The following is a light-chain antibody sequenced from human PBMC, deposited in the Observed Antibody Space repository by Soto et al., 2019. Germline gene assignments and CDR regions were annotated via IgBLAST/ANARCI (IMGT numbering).Light chain of an antibody. CDR2: EVS. Sequence: QSVLTQPASVSGSPGQSITIFCSGTRSDVGAYKFVSWYRHHPGKATQVMIYEVSNRPSWVSHRFSGSKSGNTATLTISGLQPEDEGDYYCSSYPSTSTPWVFGGGTKLTVL. CDR1: RSDVGAYKF. CDR3: SSYPSTSTPWV. J-gene: IGLJ3*02. V-gene: IGLV2-14*01.